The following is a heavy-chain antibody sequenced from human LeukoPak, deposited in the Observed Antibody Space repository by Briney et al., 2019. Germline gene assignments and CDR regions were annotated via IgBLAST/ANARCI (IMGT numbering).Heavy chain of an antibody. D-gene: IGHD4-17*01. Sequence: SETLSLTCNVSRGSISSGGHYWSWIRQRPGKGLEWMGYTYFTGSTYYNPSLQSRLIISADTSMTQFSLRLRSVTAADTAVYYCARVSFTYGPLDSWGPGILVTVSS. CDR2: TYFTGST. V-gene: IGHV4-31*03. CDR3: ARVSFTYGPLDS. J-gene: IGHJ4*02. CDR1: RGSISSGGHY.